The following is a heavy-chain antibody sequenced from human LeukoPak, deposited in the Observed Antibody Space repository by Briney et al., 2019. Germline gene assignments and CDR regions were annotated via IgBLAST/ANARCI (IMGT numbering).Heavy chain of an antibody. V-gene: IGHV4-34*01. CDR2: INHSGST. CDR3: ARRFRYSSSSGEDY. J-gene: IGHJ4*02. CDR1: GGSFSGYY. Sequence: SETLSLTCAVYGGSFSGYYWSWIRQPPGKGLEWIGEINHSGSTNYNPSLKSRVTISVDTSKNQFSLKLNSVTAADTAVYYCARRFRYSSSSGEDYWGQGTLVTVSS. D-gene: IGHD6-6*01.